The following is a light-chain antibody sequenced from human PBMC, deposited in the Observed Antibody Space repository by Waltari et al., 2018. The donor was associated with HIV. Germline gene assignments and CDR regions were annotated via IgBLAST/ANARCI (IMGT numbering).Light chain of an antibody. CDR2: EDN. J-gene: IGLJ3*02. Sequence: QSALTQPASVSGSPGQSITISCPGTSSDVGSYNVVSWYQQHPGKAPKLMSYEDNNRPSGVSNRFSGSKSGNTASLTISGLQAEDEADYFCCSYTGSTTWVFGGGTKLTVL. V-gene: IGLV2-23*01. CDR3: CSYTGSTTWV. CDR1: SSDVGSYNV.